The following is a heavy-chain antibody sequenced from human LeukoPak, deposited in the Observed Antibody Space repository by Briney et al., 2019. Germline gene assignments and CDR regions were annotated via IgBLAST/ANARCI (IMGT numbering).Heavy chain of an antibody. V-gene: IGHV4-38-2*01. CDR3: ARRDGIAELDY. CDR1: GYSISSGYY. J-gene: IGHJ4*02. D-gene: IGHD5-24*01. CDR2: IYHSGST. Sequence: SETLFLTCAVSGYSISSGYYWGWIRQPPGKGLEWIGSIYHSGSTYYNPSLKSRVTISVDTSKNQFSLKLSSVTAADTAVYYCARRDGIAELDYWGQGTPVTVSS.